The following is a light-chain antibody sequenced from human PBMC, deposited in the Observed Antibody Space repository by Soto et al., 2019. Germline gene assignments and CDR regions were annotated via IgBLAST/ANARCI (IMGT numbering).Light chain of an antibody. CDR2: KAS. J-gene: IGKJ1*01. CDR3: QQYNNWPGT. V-gene: IGKV1-5*03. CDR1: QTISSW. Sequence: RMTLSPSTVSGSVGDRVTITCRASQTISSWLAWYQQKPGKAPKLLIYKASTLKSGVPSRFSGSGSGTEFTLTISSLQSEDFAVYYCQQYNNWPGTFGQGTKVDI.